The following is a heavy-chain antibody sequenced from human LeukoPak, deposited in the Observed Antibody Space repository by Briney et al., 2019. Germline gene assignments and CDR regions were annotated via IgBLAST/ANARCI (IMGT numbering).Heavy chain of an antibody. D-gene: IGHD3-22*01. Sequence: PSETLSLTCTVSGGSISSGSFYWTWIRQPAGKGLEWIGRIYSSGSTNSNPSLRSRVTISMDASKNQFSLKLSSVTAADTAVYYCARVSTHYYDSSGYYYPGDYWGQGTLVTVSS. CDR1: GGSISSGSFY. CDR2: IYSSGST. CDR3: ARVSTHYYDSSGYYYPGDY. J-gene: IGHJ4*02. V-gene: IGHV4-61*02.